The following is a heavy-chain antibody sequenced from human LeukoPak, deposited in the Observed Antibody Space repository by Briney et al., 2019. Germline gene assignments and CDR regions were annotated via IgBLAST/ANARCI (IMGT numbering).Heavy chain of an antibody. CDR1: GDSVSSNSAA. D-gene: IGHD1-26*01. CDR2: TYYRSKWYN. J-gene: IGHJ3*02. V-gene: IGHV6-1*01. CDR3: ARVPVGATKGAFDI. Sequence: SQTLSLTCAISGDSVSSNSAACNWIRQSPSRGLEWLGRTYYRSKWYNDYAVSVKSRITINPDTSKNQFSLQLNSVTPEDTAVYYCARVPVGATKGAFDIWGQGTMVTVSS.